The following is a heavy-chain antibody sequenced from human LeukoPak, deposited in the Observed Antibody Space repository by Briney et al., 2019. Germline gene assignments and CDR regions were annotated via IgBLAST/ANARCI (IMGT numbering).Heavy chain of an antibody. D-gene: IGHD2-15*01. J-gene: IGHJ4*02. CDR3: AKSRDSRYDYFDY. CDR2: ISASGDGT. V-gene: IGHV3-23*01. Sequence: PGGSLRLSCAASGFTFSSYAISWDRQAPGEGLEWVSAISASGDGTYYADSVKGRFTISRDNFENTLYLQMNSLRAEDTAVYYCAKSRDSRYDYFDYWGQGILVTVSS. CDR1: GFTFSSYA.